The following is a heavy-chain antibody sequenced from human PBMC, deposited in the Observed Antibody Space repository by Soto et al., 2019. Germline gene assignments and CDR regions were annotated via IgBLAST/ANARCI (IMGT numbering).Heavy chain of an antibody. CDR2: INAGNGNT. CDR3: ARDSGAGGTVTNYYYFDY. V-gene: IGHV1-3*01. Sequence: ASVKVSCKASGYTFTSYAMHWVRQAPGQRLEWMGWINAGNGNTKYSQKFQGRVTITRDTSASTAYMELSSLRSEDTAVYYCARDSGAGGTVTNYYYFDYWGQGTLVTVSS. CDR1: GYTFTSYA. D-gene: IGHD4-17*01. J-gene: IGHJ4*02.